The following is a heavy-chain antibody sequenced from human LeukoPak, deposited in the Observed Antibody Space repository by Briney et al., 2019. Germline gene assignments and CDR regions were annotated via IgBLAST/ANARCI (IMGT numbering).Heavy chain of an antibody. D-gene: IGHD6-13*01. CDR1: GVSINSNY. J-gene: IGHJ5*02. V-gene: IGHV4-59*01. Sequence: PAATLSLTCREAGVSINSNYWSWIRQPPGKGQEWNGDINYSGSPNYNPSLQSRVNISVDTSKNQFSLKVTSVNAADTGVYYCARGSDSSTLNWFDPWGQGTLVTVSS. CDR3: ARGSDSSTLNWFDP. CDR2: INYSGSP.